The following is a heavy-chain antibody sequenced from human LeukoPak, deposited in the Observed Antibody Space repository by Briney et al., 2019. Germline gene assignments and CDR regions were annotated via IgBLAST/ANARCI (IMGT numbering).Heavy chain of an antibody. CDR2: IYHSGST. CDR3: ARTPYSSGWYRGKGAFDI. CDR1: GGSISSGGYY. Sequence: SQTLSLTCTVSGGSISSGGYYWSWIRQPPGKGLEWIGYIYHSGSTYYNPSLKSRVTISVDRSKNQFSLKLSSVTAADTAVYHCARTPYSSGWYRGKGAFDIWGQGTMVTVSS. V-gene: IGHV4-30-2*01. J-gene: IGHJ3*02. D-gene: IGHD6-19*01.